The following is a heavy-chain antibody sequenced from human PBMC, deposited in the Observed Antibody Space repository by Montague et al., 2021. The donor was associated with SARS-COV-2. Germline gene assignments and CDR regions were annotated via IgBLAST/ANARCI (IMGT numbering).Heavy chain of an antibody. V-gene: IGHV6-1*01. Sequence: CAISGDSDWGKTVARKSVRHTPEGRLAWLGGTNFRSEKTSDYATSVEGRISIDPDTSKNQFFLHLRSVTPEDTGVYYCVRDTGSAQAGFDAWGQGTLVTVSS. CDR1: GDSDWGKTVA. D-gene: IGHD4-17*01. CDR2: TNFRSEKTS. CDR3: VRDTGSAQAGFDA. J-gene: IGHJ4*02.